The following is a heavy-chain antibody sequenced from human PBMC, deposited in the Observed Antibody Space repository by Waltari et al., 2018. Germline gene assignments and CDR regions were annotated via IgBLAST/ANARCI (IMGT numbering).Heavy chain of an antibody. CDR3: ARAWFNSGFDY. V-gene: IGHV1-2*02. Sequence: QVQLVQSGAEVKRPGASVKVSCKASGYTFTGNYIHWVRQAPGQGLEWMGWIHPNSGATDDAQKFQGRVTMTVDTSITTVYMELGWLGSEDTAIYYCARAWFNSGFDYWGQGSLVAVSS. J-gene: IGHJ4*02. D-gene: IGHD1-26*01. CDR1: GYTFTGNY. CDR2: IHPNSGAT.